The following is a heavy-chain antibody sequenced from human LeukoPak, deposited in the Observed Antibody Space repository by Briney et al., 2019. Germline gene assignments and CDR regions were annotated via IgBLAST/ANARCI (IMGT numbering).Heavy chain of an antibody. J-gene: IGHJ4*02. V-gene: IGHV1-2*02. CDR3: AREIIVVVPAAIEGNFDY. CDR1: GYTFTGYY. D-gene: IGHD2-2*01. Sequence: ASVKVSCKASGYTFTGYYMHWVRQAPGQGLEWMGWINPNSGGTNYAQKFQGRVTMTRDTSISTAYMELSRLRSDDTAVYYCAREIIVVVPAAIEGNFDYWGQGTLVTVSS. CDR2: INPNSGGT.